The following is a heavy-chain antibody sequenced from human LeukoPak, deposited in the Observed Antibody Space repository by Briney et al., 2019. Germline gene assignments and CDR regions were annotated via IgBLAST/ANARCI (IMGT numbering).Heavy chain of an antibody. V-gene: IGHV3-43*02. D-gene: IGHD6-19*01. Sequence: GGSLRLSCAAPGFIFDDYAIHWVRHAPGKGLEWVSLISGDGGSTFYADSVKGRFTISRDNSKNSLYLQMSSLRSEDTALYYCARESERSGWYDYWGQGTLVTVSS. CDR3: ARESERSGWYDY. CDR2: ISGDGGST. CDR1: GFIFDDYA. J-gene: IGHJ4*02.